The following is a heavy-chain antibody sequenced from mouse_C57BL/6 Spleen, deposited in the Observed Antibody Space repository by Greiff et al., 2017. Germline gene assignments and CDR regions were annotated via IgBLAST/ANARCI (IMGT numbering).Heavy chain of an antibody. Sequence: EVQLQQSGAELVRPGASVKLSCTASGFNIKDDYMHWVKQRPEQGLEWIGWIDPENGDTEYASKFQGKATITADTASNTAYLQLSSLTSEDSAVYYCTPKPVAYWGQGTLVTVSA. CDR1: GFNIKDDY. J-gene: IGHJ3*01. CDR3: TPKPVAY. V-gene: IGHV14-4*01. CDR2: IDPENGDT.